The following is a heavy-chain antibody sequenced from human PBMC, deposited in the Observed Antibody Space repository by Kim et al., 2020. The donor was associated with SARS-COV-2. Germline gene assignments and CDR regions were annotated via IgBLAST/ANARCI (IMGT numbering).Heavy chain of an antibody. CDR1: GYTFTSYG. D-gene: IGHD2-2*01. Sequence: ASVKVSCKASGYTFTSYGISWVRQAPGQGLEWMGWISAYNGNTNYAQKLQGRVTMTTDTSTSTAYMELRSLISDDTAVYYCARDPRYCSSTSCLPNYYYYGMDVWGQGTTVTVSS. J-gene: IGHJ6*02. CDR2: ISAYNGNT. CDR3: ARDPRYCSSTSCLPNYYYYGMDV. V-gene: IGHV1-18*01.